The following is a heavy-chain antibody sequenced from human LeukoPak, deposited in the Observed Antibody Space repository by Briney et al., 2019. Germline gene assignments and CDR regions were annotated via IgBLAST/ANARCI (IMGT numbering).Heavy chain of an antibody. CDR1: GFTVSSNY. CDR2: IYSGGST. CDR3: ATLRGYSYGFGAFDI. V-gene: IGHV3-53*01. Sequence: GGSLRLSCAASGFTVSSNYTSWVRQAPGKGLEWVSVIYSGGSTYYADSVKGRFTISKDNSKNTLYLQMNSLRAEDTAVYYCATLRGYSYGFGAFDIWGQGTMVTVSS. J-gene: IGHJ3*02. D-gene: IGHD5-18*01.